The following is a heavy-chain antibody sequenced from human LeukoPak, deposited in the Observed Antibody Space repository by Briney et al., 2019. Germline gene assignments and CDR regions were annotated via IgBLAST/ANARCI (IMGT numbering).Heavy chain of an antibody. Sequence: SETLSLTCAVYGGSFSGYYWSWIRQPPGKGLEWTGEINHSGSTNYNPSLKSRVTVSVDTSKNQFSLKLGSVTAADTAVYYCARGSGYSSSRYRYWGQGTLVTVSS. CDR1: GGSFSGYY. D-gene: IGHD6-13*01. CDR3: ARGSGYSSSRYRY. V-gene: IGHV4-34*01. CDR2: INHSGST. J-gene: IGHJ4*02.